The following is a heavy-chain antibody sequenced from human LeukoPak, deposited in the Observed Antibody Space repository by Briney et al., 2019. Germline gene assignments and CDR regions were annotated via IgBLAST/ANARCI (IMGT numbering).Heavy chain of an antibody. CDR1: GYTFTTYV. V-gene: IGHV1-18*01. D-gene: IGHD4-23*01. CDR2: VRAYNGNT. Sequence: ASVKVSCRASGYTFTTYVITWVRQAPRQGLEWMGWVRAYNGNTNYAEKLQGRVTMTTDTSTSTAYMEVRSLRSDDTAVYYCARGGYSAAADIWGQGTMVTVSS. J-gene: IGHJ3*02. CDR3: ARGGYSAAADI.